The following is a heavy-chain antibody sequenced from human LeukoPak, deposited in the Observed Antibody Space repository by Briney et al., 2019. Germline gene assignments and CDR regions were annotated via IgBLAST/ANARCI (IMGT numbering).Heavy chain of an antibody. J-gene: IGHJ3*02. D-gene: IGHD3-3*01. V-gene: IGHV3-7*01. CDR3: ARDFPTIFGVVITIDAFDI. Sequence: GGSLRLSCAASGFTFSSYAMSWVRQAPGKGLEWVGNIKQDGSEKYYVDSVKGRFTISRDNAKNSLYLQMNSLRAEDTAVYYCARDFPTIFGVVITIDAFDIWGQGTIVTVSS. CDR2: IKQDGSEK. CDR1: GFTFSSYA.